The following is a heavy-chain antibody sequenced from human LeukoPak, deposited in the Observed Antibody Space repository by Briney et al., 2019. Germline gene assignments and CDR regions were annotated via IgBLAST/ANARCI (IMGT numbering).Heavy chain of an antibody. CDR3: ARVSAAAPYYFDY. CDR2: IYYSGST. V-gene: IGHV4-59*01. CDR1: GGSISSYY. J-gene: IGHJ4*02. Sequence: SETLSLTCTASGGSISSYYWSWIRQPPGKGLEWIGYIYYSGSTNYNPSLKSRVTISVDTSKNQFSLKLSSVTAADTAVYYCARVSAAAPYYFDYWGQGTLVTVSS. D-gene: IGHD6-13*01.